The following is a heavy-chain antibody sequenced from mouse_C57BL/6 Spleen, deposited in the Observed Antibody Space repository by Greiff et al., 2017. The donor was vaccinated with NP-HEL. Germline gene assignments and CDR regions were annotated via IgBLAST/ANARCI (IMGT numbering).Heavy chain of an antibody. Sequence: QVQLQQPGAELVMPGASVKLSCKASGYTFTSYWMHWVKQRPGQGLEWIGEIDPSDSYTNYNQKFKGKSTLTVDKSSSTAYMQLSSLTSEDSAVYYCARWGTGYFDVWGTGTTVTVSS. CDR1: GYTFTSYW. D-gene: IGHD3-3*01. CDR3: ARWGTGYFDV. J-gene: IGHJ1*03. CDR2: IDPSDSYT. V-gene: IGHV1-69*01.